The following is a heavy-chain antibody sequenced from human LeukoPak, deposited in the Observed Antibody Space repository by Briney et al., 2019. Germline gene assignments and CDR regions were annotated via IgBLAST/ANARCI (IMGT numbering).Heavy chain of an antibody. V-gene: IGHV4-59*05. CDR3: ARYYYGSGTYYHYYFDS. CDR2: IYYSGST. D-gene: IGHD3-10*01. Sequence: SETLSLTCTISGGSINSYYWGWIRQPPGKGLEWIGHIYYSGSTYYNPSLKSRVTVSVDTFKNQFSLRLRSVTAADTAVYYCARYYYGSGTYYHYYFDSWGQGTLVTVSS. J-gene: IGHJ4*02. CDR1: GGSINSYY.